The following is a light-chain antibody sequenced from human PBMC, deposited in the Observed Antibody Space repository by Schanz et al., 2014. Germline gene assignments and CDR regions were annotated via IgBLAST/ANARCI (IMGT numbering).Light chain of an antibody. CDR2: QNN. J-gene: IGLJ2*01. CDR1: KLGDKY. CDR3: QAWDTTTLV. V-gene: IGLV3-1*01. Sequence: SSELTQPPSVSVSPGQTASITCSGDKLGDKYASWYQQKPGQSPVLVIQQNNKRPSGIPERFSGSTSGNTATLSISGTQAMDEADYYCQAWDTTTLVFGGGTKVTVL.